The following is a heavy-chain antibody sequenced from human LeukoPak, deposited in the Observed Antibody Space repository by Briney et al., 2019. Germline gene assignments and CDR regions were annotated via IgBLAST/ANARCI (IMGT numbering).Heavy chain of an antibody. D-gene: IGHD1-7*01. J-gene: IGHJ6*02. CDR1: GGSISSYY. V-gene: IGHV4-59*01. CDR3: ARDNWNYGSSMDV. Sequence: SETLSLTCTVSGGSISSYYWSWIRQPPGKGLEWIGYIYYSGSTNYNPSLKSRVTISADTSKNQFSLKLSSVTAADTAVYYCARDNWNYGSSMDVWGQGTTVTVSS. CDR2: IYYSGST.